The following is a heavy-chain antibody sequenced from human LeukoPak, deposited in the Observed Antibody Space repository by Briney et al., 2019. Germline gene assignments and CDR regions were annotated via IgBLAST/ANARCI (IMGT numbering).Heavy chain of an antibody. J-gene: IGHJ6*03. V-gene: IGHV1-46*01. Sequence: GASVKVSCKASGYTFTSYYMHWVRQAPGQGLEWMGIINPSGGSTSYAQKFQGRVTMTRDMSTSTAYMELSSLRSEDTAVYYCARGPEGYYYYYYMDVWGKGTTVTVSS. CDR3: ARGPEGYYYYYYMDV. CDR2: INPSGGST. CDR1: GYTFTSYY.